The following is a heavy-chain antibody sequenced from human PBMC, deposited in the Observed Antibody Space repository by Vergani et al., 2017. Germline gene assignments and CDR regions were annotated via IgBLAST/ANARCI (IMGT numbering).Heavy chain of an antibody. Sequence: DSVKGRFTISRDNSKNTLYLQMNSLRAEDTAVYYCARVVGNGDYVRAFDIWGQGTMVTVSS. CDR3: ARVVGNGDYVRAFDI. V-gene: IGHV3-30*07. D-gene: IGHD4-17*01. J-gene: IGHJ3*02.